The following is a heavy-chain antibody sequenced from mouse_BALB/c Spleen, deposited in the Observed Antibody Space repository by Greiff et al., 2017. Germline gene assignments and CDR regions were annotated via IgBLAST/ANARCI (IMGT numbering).Heavy chain of an antibody. CDR2: INPYNGDT. CDR3: GRSYYGSSYKGYAMDY. Sequence: VQLQQSGPELVKPGASVKISCKASGYSFTGYFMNWVKQSHGKSLEWIGRINPYNGDTFYNQKFKGKATLTVDKSSSTAHMELLSLTSEDSAVYYCGRSYYGSSYKGYAMDYWGQGTSVTVSS. V-gene: IGHV1-37*01. CDR1: GYSFTGYF. D-gene: IGHD1-1*01. J-gene: IGHJ4*01.